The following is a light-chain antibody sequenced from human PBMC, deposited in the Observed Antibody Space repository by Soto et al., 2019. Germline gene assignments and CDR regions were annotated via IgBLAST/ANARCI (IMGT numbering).Light chain of an antibody. Sequence: EVVTTQSPATLSVSPGEGVTLSCRASQSVSSNLAWYQQKPGQAPRLLIYGASTRATGIPARFSGSGSGTEFTLTISSLQSEDFAVYYCQQYNNWLPITFGQGTRLEIK. J-gene: IGKJ5*01. CDR3: QQYNNWLPIT. CDR1: QSVSSN. V-gene: IGKV3-15*01. CDR2: GAS.